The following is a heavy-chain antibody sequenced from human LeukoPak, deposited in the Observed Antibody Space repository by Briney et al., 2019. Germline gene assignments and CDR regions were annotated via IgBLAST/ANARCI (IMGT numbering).Heavy chain of an antibody. D-gene: IGHD6-13*01. J-gene: IGHJ1*01. V-gene: IGHV3-23*01. Sequence: GGSLRLSCAASGFTFSTYAMSWVRQAPGKGLEWVSTISGSGGSTYYAASVKGRFTISRDNSKNTLDLQMNSLRAEDTAVYYCAKDRIAAAGTGYFQHWGQGTLVTVSS. CDR2: ISGSGGST. CDR3: AKDRIAAAGTGYFQH. CDR1: GFTFSTYA.